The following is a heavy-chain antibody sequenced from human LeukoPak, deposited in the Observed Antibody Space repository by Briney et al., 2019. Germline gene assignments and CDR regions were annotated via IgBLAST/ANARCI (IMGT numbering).Heavy chain of an antibody. CDR3: ARETGHYDSSAYPNGWFDT. CDR1: GFTFSSYA. D-gene: IGHD3-22*01. Sequence: GGSLRLSCAASGFTFSSYAMSWVRQAPGKGLEWVSAISGSGGSTYYADSVKRRFTISRDNSKNTLYLQMNSLRAEDTAVYYCARETGHYDSSAYPNGWFDTSGQRTLVTVS. J-gene: IGHJ5*02. CDR2: ISGSGGST. V-gene: IGHV3-23*01.